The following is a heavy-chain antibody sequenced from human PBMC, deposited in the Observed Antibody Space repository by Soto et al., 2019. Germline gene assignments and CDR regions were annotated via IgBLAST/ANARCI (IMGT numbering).Heavy chain of an antibody. CDR3: ATHSDYCTNGVCYKGWCDP. J-gene: IGHJ5*02. V-gene: IGHV1-69*01. CDR1: GGTFSSYA. Sequence: QVQLVQSGAEVKKPGSSVKVSCKASGGTFSSYAISWVRQAPGQGLEWMGGIIPIFGTANYAQKFQGRVTITADESTSTAYMELSSLRSEDTAVYYCATHSDYCTNGVCYKGWCDPWGQGTLVTVSS. D-gene: IGHD2-8*01. CDR2: IIPIFGTA.